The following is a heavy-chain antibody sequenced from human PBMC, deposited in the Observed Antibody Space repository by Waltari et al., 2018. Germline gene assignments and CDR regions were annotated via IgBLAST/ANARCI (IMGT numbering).Heavy chain of an antibody. CDR1: GGSISSSSYY. V-gene: IGHV4-39*01. Sequence: QLQLQESGPGLVKPSETLSLTCTVSGGSISSSSYYWGWIRQPPGKGLEWIGSIYYSGSTYYNPSLKSRVTISVDTSKNQFSLKLSSVTAADTAVYYCARYCSSTSCYGPLFDYWGQGTLVTVSS. D-gene: IGHD2-2*01. CDR2: IYYSGST. J-gene: IGHJ4*02. CDR3: ARYCSSTSCYGPLFDY.